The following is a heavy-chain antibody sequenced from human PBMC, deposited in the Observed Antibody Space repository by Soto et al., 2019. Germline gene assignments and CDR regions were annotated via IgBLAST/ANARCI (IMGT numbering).Heavy chain of an antibody. CDR1: GFTFSTYS. D-gene: IGHD3-22*01. CDR2: ISSSSSYI. Sequence: EVQLVESGGGLVKPGGSLRLSCAASGFTFSTYSMNWVRQAPGKGLEWVSSISSSSSYIYYADSVKGRFTISRDNAKNSLYLQMTSLRAEDTAVYYCARYDSSGYYWPYYYYGMDVWGQGTTVTGSS. J-gene: IGHJ6*02. V-gene: IGHV3-21*01. CDR3: ARYDSSGYYWPYYYYGMDV.